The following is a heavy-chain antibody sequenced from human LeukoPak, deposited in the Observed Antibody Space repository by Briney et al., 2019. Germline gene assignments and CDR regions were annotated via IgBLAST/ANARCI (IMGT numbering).Heavy chain of an antibody. Sequence: SETLSLTCTVSGGSISSYYWSWIRQPPGKGLEWIGYMYYTGSTYYNDSLKSRVTISVDTSKNQFSLKLSSVTAADTAVYYCARVRSIAARPNWFDPWGQGTLVSVSS. CDR3: ARVRSIAARPNWFDP. J-gene: IGHJ5*02. V-gene: IGHV4-59*01. CDR2: MYYTGST. D-gene: IGHD6-6*01. CDR1: GGSISSYY.